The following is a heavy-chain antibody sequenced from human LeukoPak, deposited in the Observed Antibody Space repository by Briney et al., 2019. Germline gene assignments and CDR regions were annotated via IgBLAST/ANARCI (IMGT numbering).Heavy chain of an antibody. Sequence: SGESLKISCKGSGYSFTSYWIGWVRQMPGKGLEWMGIIYPGDSDTRYSPSFQGQVTISADKSISTAYLQWSSLKASDTAMYYCARTSSGGWEPSYWFDPWGQGTLVTVSS. CDR1: GYSFTSYW. D-gene: IGHD1-26*01. J-gene: IGHJ5*02. CDR3: ARTSSGGWEPSYWFDP. CDR2: IYPGDSDT. V-gene: IGHV5-51*01.